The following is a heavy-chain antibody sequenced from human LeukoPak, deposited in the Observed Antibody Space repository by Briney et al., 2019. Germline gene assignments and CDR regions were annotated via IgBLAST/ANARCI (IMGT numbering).Heavy chain of an antibody. CDR2: LTDSGGTT. D-gene: IGHD3-22*01. J-gene: IGHJ4*02. V-gene: IGHV3-23*01. CDR3: ARAKGVSTGYRPTDY. CDR1: GFTFSSYA. Sequence: GGSLRLSCVASGFTFSSYAMGWVRQAPGKRPEWVSSLTDSGGTTYYVDSVKGRFTISRDNSKNTLYLQMNSLRAEDTAVYYCARAKGVSTGYRPTDYWGQGTPVTVSS.